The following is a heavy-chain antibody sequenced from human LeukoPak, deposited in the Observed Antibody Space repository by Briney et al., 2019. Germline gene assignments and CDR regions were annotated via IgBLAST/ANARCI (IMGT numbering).Heavy chain of an antibody. Sequence: PGGSLRLSCAASGFTFSSYAMSWVRQAPGKGLEWVSAISGSGGSTYYADSVKGRFTISRDNSKNTLYLQMNSLRAEDTAVYYCAKDGNVATRYSSSWYETAQRPIDYWGQGTLVTVSS. CDR3: AKDGNVATRYSSSWYETAQRPIDY. J-gene: IGHJ4*02. CDR2: ISGSGGST. CDR1: GFTFSSYA. V-gene: IGHV3-23*01. D-gene: IGHD6-13*01.